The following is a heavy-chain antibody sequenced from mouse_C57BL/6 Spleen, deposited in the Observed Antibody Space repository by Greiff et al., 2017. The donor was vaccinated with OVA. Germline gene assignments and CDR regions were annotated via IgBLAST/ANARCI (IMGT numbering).Heavy chain of an antibody. D-gene: IGHD2-5*01. CDR2: IDPSDSYT. CDR1: GYTFTSYW. CDR3: ARGDSNYPDY. V-gene: IGHV1-69*01. J-gene: IGHJ2*01. Sequence: VQLQQPGAELVMPGASVKLSCKASGYTFTSYWMHWVKQRPGQGLEWIGEIDPSDSYTNYNQKFKGKSTLTVDKSSSTAYMQLSSLTSEDSAVYYCARGDSNYPDYWGQGTTLTVSS.